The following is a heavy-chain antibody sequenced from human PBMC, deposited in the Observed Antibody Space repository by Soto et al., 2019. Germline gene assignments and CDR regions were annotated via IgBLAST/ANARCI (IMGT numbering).Heavy chain of an antibody. J-gene: IGHJ4*02. CDR3: ARSHVEYSSSSARGGLDY. CDR1: GYSFTSYW. V-gene: IGHV5-10-1*01. CDR2: IDPSDSYT. D-gene: IGHD6-6*01. Sequence: GESLKISCKGSGYSFTSYWISWVRQMPGKGLEWMGRIDPSDSYTNYSPSFQGHVTISADRSISTAYLQWSSLKASDTAMYYCARSHVEYSSSSARGGLDYWGQGTLVTVSS.